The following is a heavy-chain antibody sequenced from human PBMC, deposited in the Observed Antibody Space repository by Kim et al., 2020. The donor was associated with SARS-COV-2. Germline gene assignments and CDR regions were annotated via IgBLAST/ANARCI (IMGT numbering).Heavy chain of an antibody. J-gene: IGHJ6*02. D-gene: IGHD6-19*01. V-gene: IGHV3-23*03. CDR3: AKVPSSGWYPRNGMDV. Sequence: SVKGRFTISRDNSKNTLYLQMNSLRAEDTAVYYCAKVPSSGWYPRNGMDVWGQGTTVTVSS.